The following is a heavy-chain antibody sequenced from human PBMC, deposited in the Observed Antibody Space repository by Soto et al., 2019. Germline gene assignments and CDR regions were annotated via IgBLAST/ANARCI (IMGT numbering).Heavy chain of an antibody. CDR1: GGSISSYY. CDR2: IYYSGST. J-gene: IGHJ6*02. V-gene: IGHV4-59*01. CDR3: ARSHTYYDFWSGPMGGYYYYGMDV. Sequence: SETLSLTCTVSGGSISSYYWSWIRQPPGKGLEWIGYIYYSGSTNYNPSLKSRVTISVDTSKNQFSLKLSSVTAADTAVYYCARSHTYYDFWSGPMGGYYYYGMDVWGQGTTVTVS. D-gene: IGHD3-3*01.